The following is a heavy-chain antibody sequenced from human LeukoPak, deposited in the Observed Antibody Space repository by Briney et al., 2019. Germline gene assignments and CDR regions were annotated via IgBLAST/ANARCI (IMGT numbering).Heavy chain of an antibody. D-gene: IGHD3-3*01. J-gene: IGHJ4*02. Sequence: PSETLFLTCTVSGGSISGYYWSWIRQPAGKGLEWIGRIYTSGNTNYNPSLKSRVTMSVDTSKNQFSLKLSSVTAADTAVYYCARADFWSGYYSHFDYWGQGTLVTVSS. V-gene: IGHV4-4*07. CDR3: ARADFWSGYYSHFDY. CDR2: IYTSGNT. CDR1: GGSISGYY.